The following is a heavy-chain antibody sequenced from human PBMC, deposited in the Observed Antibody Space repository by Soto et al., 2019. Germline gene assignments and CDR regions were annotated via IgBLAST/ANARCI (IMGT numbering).Heavy chain of an antibody. CDR2: IYYSGST. J-gene: IGHJ6*02. V-gene: IGHV4-59*01. D-gene: IGHD5-12*01. Sequence: PSETLSLTCTVSGGSISSYYWSWIRQPPGKGLEWIGYIYYSGSTNYNPSLKSRVTISVDTSKNQFSLKLSSVTAADTAVYYCARTRGYGYVSPYYYHYGMDVWGQGTTVTVSS. CDR1: GGSISSYY. CDR3: ARTRGYGYVSPYYYHYGMDV.